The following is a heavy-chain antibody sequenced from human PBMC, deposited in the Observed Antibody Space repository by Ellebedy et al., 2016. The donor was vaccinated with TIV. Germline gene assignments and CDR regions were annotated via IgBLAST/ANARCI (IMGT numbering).Heavy chain of an antibody. CDR1: GGSISRYY. CDR3: ARIGGVSFGERPIDY. Sequence: MPGGSLRLSCIVSGGSISRYYWSRIRQPPGRGLEWIGNIYYTGTTNYNPSLQSRVTISLDTSKNQFSLRLTSVTAADTAVYYCARIGGVSFGERPIDYWGQGTLVTVSS. CDR2: IYYTGTT. D-gene: IGHD3-10*01. V-gene: IGHV4-59*01. J-gene: IGHJ4*02.